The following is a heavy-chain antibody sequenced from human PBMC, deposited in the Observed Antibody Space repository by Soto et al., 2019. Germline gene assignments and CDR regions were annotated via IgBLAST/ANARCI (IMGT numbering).Heavy chain of an antibody. D-gene: IGHD2-15*01. CDR2: IIPIFGTA. Sequence: QVQLVQSGAEVKKPGSSVKVSCKAPGGTFSSYAISWVRQAPGQGLEWMGGIIPIFGTAKYEQKFQGRVRITADESTSTGYMELSILRSEDTAVYYCARSQGGSSSLDIYYYYYYGMDVWGQGTTVTVSS. V-gene: IGHV1-69*01. CDR1: GGTFSSYA. J-gene: IGHJ6*02. CDR3: ARSQGGSSSLDIYYYYYYGMDV.